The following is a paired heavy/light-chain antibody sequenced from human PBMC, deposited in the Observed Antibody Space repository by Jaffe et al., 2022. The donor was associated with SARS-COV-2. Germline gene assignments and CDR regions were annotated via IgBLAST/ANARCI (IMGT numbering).Light chain of an antibody. CDR1: QSVSSSY. V-gene: IGKV3-20*01. Sequence: EIVLTQSPGTLSLSPGERATLSCRASQSVSSSYLVWYQQKPGQAPRLLIYGASSRATGIPDRFSGSGSGTDFTLTISRLEPEDSAVYYCQQYGSSPRYTFGQGTKLEIK. J-gene: IGKJ2*01. CDR3: QQYGSSPRYT. CDR2: GAS.
Heavy chain of an antibody. J-gene: IGHJ5*02. CDR1: GFTFSRNS. CDR3: ARELQTTVTTGWFDP. CDR2: ISSGSDTI. Sequence: DVQLVESGGGLVQPGGSLRLSCAASGFTFSRNSMNWVRQAPGKGLEWVSFISSGSDTINYADSVKGRFTISRDNAKNSLYLQMNSLRAEDTAVYYCARELQTTVTTGWFDPWGQGTLVTVSS. D-gene: IGHD4-17*01. V-gene: IGHV3-48*01.